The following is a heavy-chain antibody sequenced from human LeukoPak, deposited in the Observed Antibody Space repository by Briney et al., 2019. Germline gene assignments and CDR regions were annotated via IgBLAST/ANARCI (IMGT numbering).Heavy chain of an antibody. V-gene: IGHV3-7*01. Sequence: GCSLRLSCAASGFTFGRFWMTWVRQAPGKGLEWVANIKPDGTKKTYVDSVKDRFIISRDNAKKSLYLQMNSLRSDDTAVYYCATAPAAADSWWGQGTLVAVSS. CDR2: IKPDGTKK. CDR1: GFTFGRFW. CDR3: ATAPAAADSW. D-gene: IGHD6-13*01. J-gene: IGHJ4*02.